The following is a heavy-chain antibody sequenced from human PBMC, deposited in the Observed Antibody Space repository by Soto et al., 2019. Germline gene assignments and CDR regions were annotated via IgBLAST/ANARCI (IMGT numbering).Heavy chain of an antibody. CDR2: ISGSGGST. Sequence: PGGSLRLSCAASGFTFSSYAMSWVRQAPGNGLEWVSAISGSGGSTYYADSVKGRFTISRDNSKNTLYLQMNSLRAEDTAVYYCAKGVGDSSGYYPDDAFDIWGQGTMVTVSS. J-gene: IGHJ3*02. CDR1: GFTFSSYA. D-gene: IGHD3-22*01. CDR3: AKGVGDSSGYYPDDAFDI. V-gene: IGHV3-23*01.